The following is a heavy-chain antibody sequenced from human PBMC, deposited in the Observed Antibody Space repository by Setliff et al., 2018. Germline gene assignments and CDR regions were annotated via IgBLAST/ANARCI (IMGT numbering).Heavy chain of an antibody. V-gene: IGHV1-18*01. CDR3: AISTLSICSGGTCPNVFDV. Sequence: GASVKVSCKASGGTFNTYGISWVRLAPGQGLEWMGWISSYNDITNYAQRFQGRVTLTTDMSTSAAYMELRSLGSDDTAVYYCAISTLSICSGGTCPNVFDVWGQGTMVTVS. CDR2: ISSYNDIT. CDR1: GGTFNTYG. J-gene: IGHJ3*01. D-gene: IGHD2-15*01.